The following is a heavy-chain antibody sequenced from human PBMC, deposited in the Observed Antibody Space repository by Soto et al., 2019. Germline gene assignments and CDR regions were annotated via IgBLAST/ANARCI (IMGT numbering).Heavy chain of an antibody. CDR2: IFYSGSI. J-gene: IGHJ5*02. Sequence: LSLTCTVSGGSISSGGYYWSWIRQHPGKGLEWIGYIFYSGSIYYNPSLKSRVTISVDTSKYQFSLKLSSVTAADTAVYYCARGGYCSSTSCPPRWFDPWGQGTLVTVSS. CDR3: ARGGYCSSTSCPPRWFDP. D-gene: IGHD2-2*01. V-gene: IGHV4-31*03. CDR1: GGSISSGGYY.